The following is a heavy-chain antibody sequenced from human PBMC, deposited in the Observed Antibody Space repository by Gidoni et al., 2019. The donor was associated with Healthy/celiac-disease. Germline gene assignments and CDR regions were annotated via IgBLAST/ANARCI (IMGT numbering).Heavy chain of an antibody. Sequence: EVQLVESGGGLVQPGGSLRLPCSDSGFTFSSDAMSWVRRAPGKGLEWVSAMRGSGGSTYYADSVKGRFTISRDNSKNTLYLQMNSLRAEDTAVYYCATEPPYYYGSGSYFYWGQGTLVTVSS. CDR3: ATEPPYYYGSGSYFY. CDR1: GFTFSSDA. D-gene: IGHD3-10*01. V-gene: IGHV3-23*04. CDR2: MRGSGGST. J-gene: IGHJ4*02.